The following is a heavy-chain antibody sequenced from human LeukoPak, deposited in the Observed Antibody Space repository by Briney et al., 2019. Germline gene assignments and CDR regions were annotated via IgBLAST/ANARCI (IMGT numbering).Heavy chain of an antibody. J-gene: IGHJ3*02. CDR1: GYTFTNYT. V-gene: IGHV1-18*01. D-gene: IGHD1-1*01. Sequence: ASVKVSCKASGYTFTNYTINWVRLAPGQGLEWMGWISAYTGSTIYAQKLQGRVTMTTDTSTSTAYMELSSLRSEDTAVYYCARDLRLGGWNDGSSDAFDIWGQGTMVTVSS. CDR2: ISAYTGST. CDR3: ARDLRLGGWNDGSSDAFDI.